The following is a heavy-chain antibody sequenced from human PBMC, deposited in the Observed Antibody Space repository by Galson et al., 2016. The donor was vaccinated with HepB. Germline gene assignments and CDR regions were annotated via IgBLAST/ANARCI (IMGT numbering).Heavy chain of an antibody. V-gene: IGHV3-21*01. CDR3: ARGPSDSDFGSYFDS. Sequence: SLRLSCAASGFIFINHGMHWVRQAPGRGLEWVASISSGSTYIYYVDSVKGRFTVSRDNAKNSLYLQMNSLRAEDTAVYFCARGPSDSDFGSYFDSWGQGALVTVSS. CDR2: ISSGSTYI. D-gene: IGHD3-3*01. CDR1: GFIFINHG. J-gene: IGHJ5*01.